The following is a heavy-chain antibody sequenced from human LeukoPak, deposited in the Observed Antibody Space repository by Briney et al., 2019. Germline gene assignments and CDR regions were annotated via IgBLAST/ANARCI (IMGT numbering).Heavy chain of an antibody. J-gene: IGHJ6*03. CDR3: ARSYSSSWYYYYYYYMDV. CDR2: IIPIFGTT. D-gene: IGHD6-13*01. V-gene: IGHV1-69*06. Sequence: SVKVSCKASGGTFNSYAISWVRQAPGQGLEWMGGIIPIFGTTNYARKFRGRVTLTADKSTRTAYMELSSLRSEDTAVYYCARSYSSSWYYYYYYYMDVWGKGTTVTISS. CDR1: GGTFNSYA.